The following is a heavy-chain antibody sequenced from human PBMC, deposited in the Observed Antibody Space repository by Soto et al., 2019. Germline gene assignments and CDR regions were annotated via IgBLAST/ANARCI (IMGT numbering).Heavy chain of an antibody. CDR1: GFTFSSYG. CDR3: AKAGYFDWYYIGY. V-gene: IGHV3-30*18. CDR2: ISYDGSNK. Sequence: GGSLRLSCAASGFTFSSYGMHWVRQAPGKGLEWVAVISYDGSNKYYADSVKDRFTISRDNSKNTLYLQMNSLRAEDTAVYYCAKAGYFDWYYIGYWGQGTLVTVSS. J-gene: IGHJ4*02. D-gene: IGHD3-9*01.